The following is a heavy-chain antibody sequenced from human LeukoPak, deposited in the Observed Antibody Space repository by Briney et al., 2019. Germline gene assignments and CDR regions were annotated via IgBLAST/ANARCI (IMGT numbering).Heavy chain of an antibody. CDR1: GGSIKTYY. D-gene: IGHD2-2*01. Sequence: SETLSLTCTVSGGSIKTYYWSWIRQPPGKGLEWIGYIYDSGITTYNPSLKSRVTISIDTSKNQFSLKLSSVTAADTAMYYCARATSVDYFYYYGMDVWGQGTTVTVSS. J-gene: IGHJ6*02. CDR2: IYDSGIT. CDR3: ARATSVDYFYYYGMDV. V-gene: IGHV4-59*01.